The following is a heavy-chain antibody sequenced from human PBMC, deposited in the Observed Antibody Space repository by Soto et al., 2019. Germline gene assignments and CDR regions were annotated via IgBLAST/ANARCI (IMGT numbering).Heavy chain of an antibody. CDR3: AKEAGWYDLHYYYGMDV. J-gene: IGHJ6*02. D-gene: IGHD6-19*01. V-gene: IGHV3-43D*04. CDR1: GFTFDDYA. Sequence: LRLSCAASGFTFDDYAMHWVRQAPGKGLEWVSLISWDGGSTYYADSVKGRFTISRDNSKNSLYLQMNSLRAEDTALYYCAKEAGWYDLHYYYGMDVWGQGTTVTVSS. CDR2: ISWDGGST.